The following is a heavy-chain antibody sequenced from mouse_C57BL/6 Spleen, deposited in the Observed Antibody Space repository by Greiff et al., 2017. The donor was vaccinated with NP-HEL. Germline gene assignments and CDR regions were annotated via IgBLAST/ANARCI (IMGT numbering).Heavy chain of an antibody. J-gene: IGHJ3*01. CDR3: AREGDYGGPWFAY. Sequence: DVKLVESEGGLVQPGSSMKLSCTASGFTFSDYYMAWVRQVPEKGLEWVANINYDGSSTYYLDSLKSRFNISRDNAKNILYLQMSSLKSEDTATYYCAREGDYGGPWFAYWGQGTLVTVSA. D-gene: IGHD2-4*01. CDR2: INYDGSST. CDR1: GFTFSDYY. V-gene: IGHV5-16*01.